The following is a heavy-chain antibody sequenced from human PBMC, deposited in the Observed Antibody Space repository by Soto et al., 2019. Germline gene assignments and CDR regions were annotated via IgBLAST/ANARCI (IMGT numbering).Heavy chain of an antibody. V-gene: IGHV1-3*01. Sequence: ASVKVSCKASGYTFTSYAMHWVRQAPGQRLEWMGWINAGNGNTKYSQKFQGRVTITRDTSASTAYMELSSLRSEDTGVYYCGLVYCSSTSFYHGWFDPWGQGTLLTVSS. J-gene: IGHJ5*02. CDR1: GYTFTSYA. D-gene: IGHD2-2*01. CDR2: INAGNGNT. CDR3: GLVYCSSTSFYHGWFDP.